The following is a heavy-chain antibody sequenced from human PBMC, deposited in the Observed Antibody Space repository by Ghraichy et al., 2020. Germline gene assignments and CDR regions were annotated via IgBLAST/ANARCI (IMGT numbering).Heavy chain of an antibody. CDR1: GGSISSSSYY. J-gene: IGHJ3*02. V-gene: IGHV4-39*07. CDR3: ARDHHRDTGDDAFDI. Sequence: SETLSLTCTVSGGSISSSSYYWGWIRQPPGKGLEWIGSIYYSGSTYYNPSLKSRVTISVDTSKNQFSLKLSSVTAADTAVYYCARDHHRDTGDDAFDIWGQGTMVTVSS. D-gene: IGHD1-26*01. CDR2: IYYSGST.